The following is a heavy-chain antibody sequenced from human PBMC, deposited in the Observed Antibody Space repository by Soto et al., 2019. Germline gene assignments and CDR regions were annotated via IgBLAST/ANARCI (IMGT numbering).Heavy chain of an antibody. V-gene: IGHV4-39*01. D-gene: IGHD3-3*01. CDR1: GGSISSSSYY. CDR3: ATDVLRFLEWLPNDYYYGMDV. CDR2: IYYSGST. Sequence: PSETLSLTCTVSGGSISSSSYYWGWIRQPPGKGLEWIGSIYYSGSTYYNPSLKSRVTISVDTSKNQFSLKLSSVTAADTAVYYCATDVLRFLEWLPNDYYYGMDVWGQGTTVT. J-gene: IGHJ6*02.